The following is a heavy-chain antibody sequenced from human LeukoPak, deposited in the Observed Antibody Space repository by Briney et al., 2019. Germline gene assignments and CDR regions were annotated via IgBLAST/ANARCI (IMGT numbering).Heavy chain of an antibody. CDR3: VRESKGYFDP. D-gene: IGHD1-1*01. J-gene: IGHJ5*02. V-gene: IGHV3-74*01. Sequence: GGSLRLSCAASGFTFSSYWMHWVRQAPGKGLGWVSRIDSDGSSTNYADSVKGRFTISRDNAKNTLFLQMNSLRAEDTAVYYCVRESKGYFDPWGQGTLVTVSS. CDR2: IDSDGSST. CDR1: GFTFSSYW.